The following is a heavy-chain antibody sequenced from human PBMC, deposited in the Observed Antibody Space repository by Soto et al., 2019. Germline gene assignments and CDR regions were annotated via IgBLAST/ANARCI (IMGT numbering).Heavy chain of an antibody. CDR3: ARDYDYDSRGSSVNWFDP. D-gene: IGHD3-22*01. J-gene: IGHJ5*02. V-gene: IGHV3-74*01. CDR1: AFTFSEYG. Sequence: PGGSLRLHCVASAFTFSEYGIHLHRQAPGKGLVVVSRSNMDGTKTDYAGSVKGRLTVSRDNANNTLYMQMNSLGVEDTAVYYCARDYDYDSRGSSVNWFDPWGQRAV. CDR2: SNMDGTKT.